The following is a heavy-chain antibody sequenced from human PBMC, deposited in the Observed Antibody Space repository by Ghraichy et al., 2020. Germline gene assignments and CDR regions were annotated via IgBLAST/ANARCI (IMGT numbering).Heavy chain of an antibody. CDR2: INHSGST. Sequence: ESLNISCAVYGGSFSGYYWSWIRQPPGKGLEWIGEINHSGSTNYNPSLKSRVTISVDTSKNQFSLKLSSVTAADTAVYYCARKGTTPRAGARSPYSSSWYSYYYGMDVWGQGTTVTVSS. V-gene: IGHV4-34*01. J-gene: IGHJ6*02. CDR3: ARKGTTPRAGARSPYSSSWYSYYYGMDV. D-gene: IGHD6-13*01. CDR1: GGSFSGYY.